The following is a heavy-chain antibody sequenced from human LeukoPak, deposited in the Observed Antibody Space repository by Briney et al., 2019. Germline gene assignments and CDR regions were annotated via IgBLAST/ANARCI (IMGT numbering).Heavy chain of an antibody. Sequence: GGSLRLSCAVSGFTFSSYAMSGVRQAPGRGLEWVSAISGSGGSTYYADSVKGRFTISRDNSKNTLYLQMNSLRAEDTAVYYCAKTTTVATPFDRSDYWVQGTLVTVSS. CDR1: GFTFSSYA. J-gene: IGHJ4*02. V-gene: IGHV3-23*01. D-gene: IGHD4-23*01. CDR3: AKTTTVATPFDRSDY. CDR2: ISGSGGST.